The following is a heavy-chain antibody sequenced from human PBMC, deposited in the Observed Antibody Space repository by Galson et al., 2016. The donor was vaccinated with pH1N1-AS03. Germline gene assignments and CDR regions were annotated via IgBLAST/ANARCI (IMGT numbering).Heavy chain of an antibody. Sequence: LTCTVSGGSVRTDGYYWTWIRQRPGKGLEWIAFMYYSGITNYNPSLKSRVAISVDTSKNQFSLKMNSMTAADTAIYYCARGRQNDYWGQGTLVTVSS. CDR1: GGSVRTDGYY. J-gene: IGHJ4*02. CDR2: MYYSGIT. V-gene: IGHV4-31*03. CDR3: ARGRQNDY.